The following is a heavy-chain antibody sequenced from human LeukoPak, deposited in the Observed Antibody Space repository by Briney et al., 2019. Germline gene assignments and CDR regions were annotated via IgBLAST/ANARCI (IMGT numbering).Heavy chain of an antibody. CDR1: GFTFSNAW. CDR3: TRGGWLRYYFDY. CDR2: IKSKTDGGTT. D-gene: IGHD5-24*01. J-gene: IGHJ4*02. Sequence: GGSLRLSCAASGFTFSNAWMTWVRQAPGKGLEWVGRIKSKTDGGTTDYAAPVKGRFTISRDDSKTTLYLQMNSLKTEDTAIYYCTRGGWLRYYFDYWGQGTLVTVSS. V-gene: IGHV3-15*01.